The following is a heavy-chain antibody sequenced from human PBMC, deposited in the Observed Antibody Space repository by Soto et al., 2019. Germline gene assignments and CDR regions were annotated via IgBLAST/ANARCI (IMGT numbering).Heavy chain of an antibody. CDR2: ISYDGSNK. J-gene: IGHJ4*02. Sequence: PGASLRLSCAASGFTFSSYAMHWVRQAPGKGLEWVAVISYDGSNKYYADSVKGRFTISRDNSKNTLYLQMNSLRAEDTAVYYCAREESSSGYYYPFDYWGQGP. CDR1: GFTFSSYA. CDR3: AREESSSGYYYPFDY. V-gene: IGHV3-30-3*01. D-gene: IGHD3-22*01.